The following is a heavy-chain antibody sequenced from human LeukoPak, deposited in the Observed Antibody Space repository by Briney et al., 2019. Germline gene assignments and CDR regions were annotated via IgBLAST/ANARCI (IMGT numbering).Heavy chain of an antibody. CDR1: GGSIISGAYY. D-gene: IGHD5-24*01. CDR2: IYHSGST. Sequence: PSQTLSLTCTVSGGSIISGAYYWSWIRQPPGKGLEWIGYIYHSGSTYYNPSLKSRVTISVDRSKNQFSLKLSSVTAADTAVYYCAAPRGKRGHVERAFDIWGQGTMVTVSS. V-gene: IGHV4-30-2*01. J-gene: IGHJ3*02. CDR3: AAPRGKRGHVERAFDI.